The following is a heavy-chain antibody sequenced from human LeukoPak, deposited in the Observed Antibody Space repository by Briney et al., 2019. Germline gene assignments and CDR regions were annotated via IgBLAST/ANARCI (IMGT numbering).Heavy chain of an antibody. V-gene: IGHV3-33*01. CDR3: ARAQSGFWSGYCFDY. CDR1: GFSFSSYG. CDR2: IWYDGSKK. J-gene: IGHJ4*02. D-gene: IGHD3-3*01. Sequence: GGSLRLSCAASGFSFSSYGMHWVRQASGKGLEWVAVIWYDGSKKYYADSVKGRFIISRDNAKNSLYLQMNSLRAEDTAVYYCARAQSGFWSGYCFDYWGQGTLVTVSS.